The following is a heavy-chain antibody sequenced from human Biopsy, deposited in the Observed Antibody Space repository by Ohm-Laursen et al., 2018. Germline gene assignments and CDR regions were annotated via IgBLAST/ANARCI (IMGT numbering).Heavy chain of an antibody. Sequence: GASVKVSCKASGYTFTDYFLHWVRQAPGQGPEWMGWISPMSGGTNYAQKFQGRVTMIRDTSATTGYMELSSLGYDDTAVYYCARDIMNPIGGLVARSDVFDVWGQGTMVTVSS. V-gene: IGHV1-2*02. D-gene: IGHD3-16*02. CDR2: ISPMSGGT. CDR3: ARDIMNPIGGLVARSDVFDV. J-gene: IGHJ3*01. CDR1: GYTFTDYF.